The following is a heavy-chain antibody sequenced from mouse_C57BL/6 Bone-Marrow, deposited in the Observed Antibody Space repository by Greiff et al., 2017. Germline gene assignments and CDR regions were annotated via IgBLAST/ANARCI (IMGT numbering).Heavy chain of an antibody. Sequence: QVQLQQSDAELVKPGASVQISCKVSGYTFTDHTIHWMKQRPEQGLEWIGYIYPRDGSTKYNEKFKGKATLTDDKSSRTAYMQLNSLTSEDAAVYFCARMDYYGSSYGFAYWGQGTLVTVSA. J-gene: IGHJ3*01. V-gene: IGHV1-78*01. D-gene: IGHD1-1*01. CDR1: GYTFTDHT. CDR2: IYPRDGST. CDR3: ARMDYYGSSYGFAY.